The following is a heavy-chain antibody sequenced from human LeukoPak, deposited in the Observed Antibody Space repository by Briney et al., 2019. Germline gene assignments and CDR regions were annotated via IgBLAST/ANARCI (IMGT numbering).Heavy chain of an antibody. Sequence: GGSLRLSCAASGFTFSSDAMSWVRQAPGKGLDWVSGISGAGGTTYYADSVKGRFTISRDNSKSTLYLEMNSLRAEDTAVYYCARKDGYFDRWGRGTLVTVSS. CDR3: ARKDGYFDR. CDR1: GFTFSSDA. CDR2: ISGAGGTT. J-gene: IGHJ2*01. V-gene: IGHV3-23*01.